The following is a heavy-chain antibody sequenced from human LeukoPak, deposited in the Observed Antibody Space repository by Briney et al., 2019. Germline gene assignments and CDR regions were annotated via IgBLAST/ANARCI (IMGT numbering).Heavy chain of an antibody. CDR2: IYYSGTT. D-gene: IGHD3-22*01. Sequence: PSETLSLTCSVSGASISSYFGSWIRQPPGKGLEWIGYIYYSGTTNYNPSLKSRIAISLDTSKKQFSLRMRSVTAADTAVYYCARSTSGYYSKHYYFYMDVWGKGTTVTVSS. V-gene: IGHV4-59*01. CDR3: ARSTSGYYSKHYYFYMDV. CDR1: GASISSYF. J-gene: IGHJ6*03.